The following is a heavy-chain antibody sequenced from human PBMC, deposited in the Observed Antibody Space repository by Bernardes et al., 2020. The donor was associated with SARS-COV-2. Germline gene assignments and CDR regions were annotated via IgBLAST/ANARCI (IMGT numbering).Heavy chain of an antibody. CDR3: ARDKRGYSYSAFYYYYYGMDV. Sequence: GSLRLSCAASGFTFSSYDMHWVRQATGKGLEWVSAIGTAGDTYYPGSVKGRFTISRENAKNSLYLQMNSLRAGDTAVYYCARDKRGYSYSAFYYYYYGMDVWGQGTTVTVSS. V-gene: IGHV3-13*01. CDR1: GFTFSSYD. CDR2: IGTAGDT. J-gene: IGHJ6*02. D-gene: IGHD5-18*01.